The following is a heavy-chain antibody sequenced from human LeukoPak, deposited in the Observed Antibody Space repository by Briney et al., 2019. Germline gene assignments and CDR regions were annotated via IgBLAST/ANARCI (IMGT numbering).Heavy chain of an antibody. V-gene: IGHV3-23*01. Sequence: GGSLRLSCAASGFTFSTNAMTWVRQAPGKGLEWVSAISGSGGTTYYADSVKGRFTISRDNSKNTLYLQMNSLRAEDTAVYYCAKAQVRGVITMEDYWGQGTLVSASS. CDR1: GFTFSTNA. CDR3: AKAQVRGVITMEDY. CDR2: ISGSGGTT. J-gene: IGHJ4*02. D-gene: IGHD3-10*01.